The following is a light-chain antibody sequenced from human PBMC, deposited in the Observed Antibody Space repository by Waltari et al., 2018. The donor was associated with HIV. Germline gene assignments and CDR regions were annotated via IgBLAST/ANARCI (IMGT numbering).Light chain of an antibody. CDR1: QIIRNNF. J-gene: IGKJ1*01. Sequence: ILLTQTPGTLSLSPGQRATLSCWASQIIRNNFLAWYQPRPGQAPSLLMFAASSRATGIPDRFTGSGSGTEFSLTIARLEPEDYAVYYCQQYATSPTFGNGTKVEV. CDR3: QQYATSPT. CDR2: AAS. V-gene: IGKV3-20*01.